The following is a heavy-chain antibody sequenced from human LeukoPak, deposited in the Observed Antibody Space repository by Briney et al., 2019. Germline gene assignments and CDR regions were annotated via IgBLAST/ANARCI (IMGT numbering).Heavy chain of an antibody. D-gene: IGHD3-3*01. Sequence: GGSLRLSCAASRFTFSSYEINWVRQAPGKWLEWVSYTSSSGSIIYYADSVKGRFTISRDNAKNSLYLQMNSLRAEDTAIYYCATGDDFWSGYYQLDYWGQGTLVTVSS. CDR2: TSSSGSII. V-gene: IGHV3-48*03. J-gene: IGHJ4*02. CDR1: RFTFSSYE. CDR3: ATGDDFWSGYYQLDY.